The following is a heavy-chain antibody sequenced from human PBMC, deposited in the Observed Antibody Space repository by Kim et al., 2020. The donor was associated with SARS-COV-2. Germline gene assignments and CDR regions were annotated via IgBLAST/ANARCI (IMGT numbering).Heavy chain of an antibody. J-gene: IGHJ2*01. CDR2: IYHSGST. V-gene: IGHV4-4*02. CDR3: ARWRLPTNYYGSGSYWYFDL. D-gene: IGHD3-10*01. CDR1: GGSISSSNW. Sequence: SETLSLTCAVSGGSISSSNWWSWVRQPPGKGLEWIGEIYHSGSTNYNPSLKSRVTISVDKSKNQFSLKLSSVTAADTAVYYCARWRLPTNYYGSGSYWYFDLWGRGTLVTVSS.